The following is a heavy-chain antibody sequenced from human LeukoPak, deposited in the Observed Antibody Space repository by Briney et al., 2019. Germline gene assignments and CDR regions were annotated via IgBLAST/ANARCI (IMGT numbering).Heavy chain of an antibody. J-gene: IGHJ4*02. Sequence: GGSLRLSCAASGFSFSDYEMNWVRQAPGKGLEWLSHIDISGNTIHYADSVEGRFTISRDNAKNSVYLQMSSLRSEDTAVYYCAREGTPAGHIWGQGTLVTVSS. CDR1: GFSFSDYE. CDR3: AREGTPAGHI. V-gene: IGHV3-48*03. D-gene: IGHD2-2*01. CDR2: IDISGNTI.